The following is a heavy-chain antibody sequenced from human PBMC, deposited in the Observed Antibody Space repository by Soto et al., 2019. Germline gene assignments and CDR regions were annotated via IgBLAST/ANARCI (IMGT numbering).Heavy chain of an antibody. D-gene: IGHD7-27*01. CDR3: ARRWGHSFAY. CDR2: IYYSGST. J-gene: IGHJ4*02. V-gene: IGHV4-39*01. CDR1: GGSISSSSYY. Sequence: SETLSLTCTVSGGSISSSSYYWGWIRQPPGKGLEWIGSIYYSGSTYYNPSLKSRVTISVDTSKNQFSLILSSVTAADTAVYYCARRWGHSFAYWGQGTLVTVSS.